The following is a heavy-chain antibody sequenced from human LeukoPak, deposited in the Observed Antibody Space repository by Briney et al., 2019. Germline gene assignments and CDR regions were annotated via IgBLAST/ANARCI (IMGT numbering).Heavy chain of an antibody. V-gene: IGHV3-13*01. D-gene: IGHD5-18*01. CDR1: GFTFSSYD. CDR3: AGGGYSYAIDY. Sequence: PGGSLRLSCAASGFTFSSYDMHWVRQATGKGLEWVSAIGTAGDTYYPGSVKGRFTISRENAKNSLCLQMNSLRAGDTAVYYCAGGGYSYAIDYWGQGTLVTVSS. J-gene: IGHJ4*02. CDR2: IGTAGDT.